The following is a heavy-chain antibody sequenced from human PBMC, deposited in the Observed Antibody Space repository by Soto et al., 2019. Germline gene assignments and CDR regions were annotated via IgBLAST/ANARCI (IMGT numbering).Heavy chain of an antibody. CDR2: ISASGTTT. Sequence: EIQLLESGGGLVQPGGSLRLSCTTSGFSSFAMGWVRQAPGQGLEWVSGISASGTTTIYADSVKGRFTFSRDNSRDTLFLQMNSLRAEDTATYYCAKMTSVTLRGYLDDWGQGTLVTVSS. J-gene: IGHJ4*02. CDR1: GFSSFA. D-gene: IGHD4-17*01. CDR3: AKMTSVTLRGYLDD. V-gene: IGHV3-23*01.